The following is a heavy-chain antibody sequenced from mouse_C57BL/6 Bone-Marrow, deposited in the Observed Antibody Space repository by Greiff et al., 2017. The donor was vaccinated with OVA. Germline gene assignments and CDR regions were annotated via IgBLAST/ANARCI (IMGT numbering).Heavy chain of an antibody. CDR3: ARFYYYGSSWDY. D-gene: IGHD1-1*01. Sequence: EVKLVESGGGLVKPGGSLKLSCAASGFTFSSYAMSWVRQTPEKRLEWVATISGGGSYTYYPDNVKGRFTISRDNAKNNLYLQMSHLKSEDTAMYYCARFYYYGSSWDYWGQGTTLTVSS. CDR2: ISGGGSYT. J-gene: IGHJ2*01. V-gene: IGHV5-4*03. CDR1: GFTFSSYA.